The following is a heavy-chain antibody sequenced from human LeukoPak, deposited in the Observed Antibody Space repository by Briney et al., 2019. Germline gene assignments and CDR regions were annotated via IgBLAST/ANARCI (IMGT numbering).Heavy chain of an antibody. D-gene: IGHD6-13*01. J-gene: IGHJ4*02. CDR3: ARDIVAAASY. Sequence: PGGSLRLSCAASGFTFSSCVIHWDRQAPGKGLEWVAVVSYDGSRKYYADSVKGRFTISRDNSKNTLYLQMNSLRAEDTAVYYCARDIVAAASYWGQGVLVTVSS. V-gene: IGHV3-30-3*01. CDR1: GFTFSSCV. CDR2: VSYDGSRK.